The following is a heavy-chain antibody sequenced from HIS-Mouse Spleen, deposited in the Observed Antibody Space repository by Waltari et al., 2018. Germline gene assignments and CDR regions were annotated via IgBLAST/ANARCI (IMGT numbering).Heavy chain of an antibody. CDR1: GYTFTGYG. Sequence: QVQLVQSGAEVKKPGASVKVSCKASGYTFTGYGISWVRQAPGQGLEWMGWISAYNGNTNYAQKLQGRVTMTTDTSTSTAYMELRSLRSDDTAVYYCARVWGIVGASRDTPFDIWGQGTMVTVSS. J-gene: IGHJ3*02. CDR3: ARVWGIVGASRDTPFDI. V-gene: IGHV1-18*01. CDR2: ISAYNGNT. D-gene: IGHD1-26*01.